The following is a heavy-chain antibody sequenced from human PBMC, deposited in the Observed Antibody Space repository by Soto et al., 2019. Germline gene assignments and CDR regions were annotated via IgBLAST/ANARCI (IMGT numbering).Heavy chain of an antibody. Sequence: QVQLVQSGAEVKKPGSSVKVSCKASGGTFSSYAISWVRQAPGQGLEWMGGIIPIFGTANYAQKFQGRVAITAAESASTAYMELRSLRSEDTAVYYCARDRLMITFGGVGDGRWFAFDIWGQGTMVTVSS. J-gene: IGHJ3*02. CDR1: GGTFSSYA. D-gene: IGHD3-16*01. V-gene: IGHV1-69*12. CDR3: ARDRLMITFGGVGDGRWFAFDI. CDR2: IIPIFGTA.